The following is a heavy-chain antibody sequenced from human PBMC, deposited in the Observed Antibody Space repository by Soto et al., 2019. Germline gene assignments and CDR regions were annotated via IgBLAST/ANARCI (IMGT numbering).Heavy chain of an antibody. V-gene: IGHV3-20*04. J-gene: IGHJ4*02. CDR3: ARDHRWGYEYGDYGDS. Sequence: EVYLVESGGGVVRPGGSLRLSCAASGFGFDEYGMSWVRQGPGKGLEWVSGINRHGDSTGYADSVKGRFTISRDNANNSLYLQMNGLRAEDTAFYYGARDHRWGYEYGDYGDSWGQGALVTVS. D-gene: IGHD4-17*01. CDR2: INRHGDST. CDR1: GFGFDEYG.